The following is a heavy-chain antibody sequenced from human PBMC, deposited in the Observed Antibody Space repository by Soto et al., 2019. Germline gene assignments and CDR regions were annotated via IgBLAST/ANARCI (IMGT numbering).Heavy chain of an antibody. J-gene: IGHJ6*03. Sequence: SETLSLTCAVYGGSFSGYYWSWIRQPPGKGLEWIGEINHSGSTNHNPSLKSRVTISVDTSKNQFSLKLSSVTAADTAVYYCERLGYCSSTSCYAESGYYYYMDVWGKGTTVTVSS. D-gene: IGHD2-2*01. CDR2: INHSGST. V-gene: IGHV4-34*01. CDR3: ERLGYCSSTSCYAESGYYYYMDV. CDR1: GGSFSGYY.